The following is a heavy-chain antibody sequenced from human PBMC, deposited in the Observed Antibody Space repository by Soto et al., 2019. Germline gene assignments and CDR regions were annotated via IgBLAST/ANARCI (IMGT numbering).Heavy chain of an antibody. Sequence: LSLTCTVSGGSISSSNYYWGWIRQPPGKGLEWVAVTSYDGRNNNYADSVRGRFTISRDNSKNTLYLQMNSLRAEDTAVYYCAKDTYYHDSSGFYVFDYWGQGTPVTVSS. CDR1: GGSISS. V-gene: IGHV3-30*18. D-gene: IGHD3-22*01. CDR3: AKDTYYHDSSGFYVFDY. CDR2: TSYDGRNN. J-gene: IGHJ4*02.